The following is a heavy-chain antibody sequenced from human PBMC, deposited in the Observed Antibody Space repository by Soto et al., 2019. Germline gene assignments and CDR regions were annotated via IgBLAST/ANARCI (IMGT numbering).Heavy chain of an antibody. Sequence: PGGSLRLSCAASGFTFSSYGMHWVRQAPGKGLEWVAVIWYDGSNKYYADSVKGRFTISRDNSKNTLYLQMNSLRAEDTAVYYCARANYGDYVVGVYWGQGTLVTVSS. CDR1: GFTFSSYG. J-gene: IGHJ4*02. V-gene: IGHV3-33*01. CDR3: ARANYGDYVVGVY. D-gene: IGHD4-17*01. CDR2: IWYDGSNK.